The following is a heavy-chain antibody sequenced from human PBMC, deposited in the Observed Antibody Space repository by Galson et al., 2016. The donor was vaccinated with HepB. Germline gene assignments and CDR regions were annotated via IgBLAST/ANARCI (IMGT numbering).Heavy chain of an antibody. Sequence: SLRLSCAASGFTFNTYWMSWVRQASGKGLEGVANINQDGSVKQYVDSGKGRFTSSRDNDKNSVYLQMNSLRAEDTAVYYCAAFTRSSRSGYWGQGTLVTVSS. CDR3: AAFTRSSRSGY. CDR2: INQDGSVK. D-gene: IGHD6-6*01. V-gene: IGHV3-7*01. J-gene: IGHJ4*02. CDR1: GFTFNTYW.